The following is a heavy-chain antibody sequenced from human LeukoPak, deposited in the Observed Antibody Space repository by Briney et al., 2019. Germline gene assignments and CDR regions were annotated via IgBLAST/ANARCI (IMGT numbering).Heavy chain of an antibody. D-gene: IGHD4-11*01. Sequence: GASVKVSCKASGDTFSSYAISWVRQAPGQGLEWMGGIIPIFGTTNYAQKLQGRVTITADTSMSTAYMELSSLRSEDTAVYYCARVGSADYSNYYFDYWGQGTLVTVSS. CDR2: IIPIFGTT. CDR3: ARVGSADYSNYYFDY. V-gene: IGHV1-69*06. J-gene: IGHJ4*02. CDR1: GDTFSSYA.